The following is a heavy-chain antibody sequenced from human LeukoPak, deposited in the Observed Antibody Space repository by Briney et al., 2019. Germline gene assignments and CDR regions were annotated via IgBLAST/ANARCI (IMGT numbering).Heavy chain of an antibody. J-gene: IGHJ3*02. V-gene: IGHV1-69*04. CDR3: ARPYYYDSSGYYGRDAFDI. Sequence: SVKVSCKASGGTFSSYAISWVRQAPGQGLEWMGRIIPILGIANYAQKFQGRVTITAGKSTSTAYMELSSLRSEDTAVYYCARPYYYDSSGYYGRDAFDIWGQGTMVTVSS. D-gene: IGHD3-22*01. CDR1: GGTFSSYA. CDR2: IIPILGIA.